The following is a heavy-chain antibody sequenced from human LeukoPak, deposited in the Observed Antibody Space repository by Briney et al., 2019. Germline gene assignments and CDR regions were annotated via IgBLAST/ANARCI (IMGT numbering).Heavy chain of an antibody. CDR1: GFTFSSSE. V-gene: IGHV3-48*01. D-gene: IGHD3-10*01. CDR3: ARDFEGSGNYFDY. Sequence: PGGSLRLSCAASGFTFSSSEMNWVRQAPGKGLEWVSYISSSSSTIYYADSVKGRFTISRDNAKNSLYLQMNSLRAEDTAVYYCARDFEGSGNYFDYWGQGTLVTVSS. J-gene: IGHJ4*02. CDR2: ISSSSSTI.